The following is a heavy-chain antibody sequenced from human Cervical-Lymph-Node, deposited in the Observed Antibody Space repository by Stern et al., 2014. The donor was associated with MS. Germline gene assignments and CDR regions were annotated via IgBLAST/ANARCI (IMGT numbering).Heavy chain of an antibody. D-gene: IGHD2-15*01. J-gene: IGHJ3*02. V-gene: IGHV1-18*01. CDR3: ARGLLGSENAFDI. CDR1: GYTFTSYG. CDR2: ISPYNGNT. Sequence: VQLVQSGAEVKTPGASVKVSCKASGYTFTSYGISWVRQAPGKGLEWMGWISPYNGNTNYAQELQGRVTMTTVTSTSTAYTELRSLRSDDTAVYYGARGLLGSENAFDIWGQGTMVTVSS.